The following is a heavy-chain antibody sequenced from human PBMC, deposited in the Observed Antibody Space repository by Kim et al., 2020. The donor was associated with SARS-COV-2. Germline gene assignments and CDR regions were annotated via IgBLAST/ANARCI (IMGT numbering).Heavy chain of an antibody. CDR3: AKDISAGYSYGYIDY. V-gene: IGHV3-43*01. D-gene: IGHD5-18*01. J-gene: IGHJ4*02. Sequence: SVQGRFTISRDNSKNSLYLQMNSLRTEDTALYYCAKDISAGYSYGYIDYWGQGTLVTVSS.